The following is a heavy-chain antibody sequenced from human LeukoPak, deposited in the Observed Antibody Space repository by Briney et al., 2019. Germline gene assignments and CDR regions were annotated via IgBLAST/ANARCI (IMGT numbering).Heavy chain of an antibody. CDR2: IWYDGSNK. V-gene: IGHV3-33*01. J-gene: IGHJ4*02. Sequence: GGSLRLSCAASGFTFSSYGMHWVRQAPGKGLEWAAVIWYDGSNKYYADSVKGRFTISRDNSKNTLYLQMNSLRAEDTAVYYCARDDYYGSGSYYKDYGDYWGQGTLVTVSS. D-gene: IGHD3-10*01. CDR1: GFTFSSYG. CDR3: ARDDYYGSGSYYKDYGDY.